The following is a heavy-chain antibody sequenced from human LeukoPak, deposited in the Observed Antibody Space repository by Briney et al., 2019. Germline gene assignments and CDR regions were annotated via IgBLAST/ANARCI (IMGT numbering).Heavy chain of an antibody. J-gene: IGHJ3*02. Sequence: GGSLRLSCAASGFTFSSYAMHWVRQAPGKGLEWVSAISGSGGSTYYADSVKGRFTISRDNSKNTLYLQMNSLRAEDTAVYYCAKSGAARLGAFDIWGQGTMVTVSS. V-gene: IGHV3-23*01. CDR3: AKSGAARLGAFDI. CDR2: ISGSGGST. CDR1: GFTFSSYA. D-gene: IGHD6-6*01.